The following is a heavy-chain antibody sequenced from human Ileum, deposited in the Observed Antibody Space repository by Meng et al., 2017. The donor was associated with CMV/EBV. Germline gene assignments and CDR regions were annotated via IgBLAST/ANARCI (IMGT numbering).Heavy chain of an antibody. CDR3: ARHARSSSLGRTFDY. D-gene: IGHD6-13*01. CDR1: GGSISSDTYY. V-gene: IGHV4-39*01. Sequence: SETLSLTCTVSGGSISSDTYYWGWIRQPPGKGLEWIGSIYYSGSTYYNPSLKSRVTLSVDTSKTQLSLKLSSVTAADTAIYYCARHARSSSLGRTFDYWGPGTLVTVSS. CDR2: IYYSGST. J-gene: IGHJ4*02.